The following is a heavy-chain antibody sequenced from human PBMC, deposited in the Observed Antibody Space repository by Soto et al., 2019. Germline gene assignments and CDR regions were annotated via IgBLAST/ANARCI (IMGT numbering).Heavy chain of an antibody. V-gene: IGHV1-2*02. D-gene: IGHD3-3*01. J-gene: IGHJ6*02. CDR1: GYTFTGYY. CDR3: ARGVSFWSGSVSHYYGMDV. Sequence: ASVKVSCKASGYTFTGYYMHWVRQAPGQGLEWMGWINPNSGGTNYAQKFQGRVTMTRDTSISTAYMELSRLRSDDTAVYYCARGVSFWSGSVSHYYGMDVWGQGTTVNVSS. CDR2: INPNSGGT.